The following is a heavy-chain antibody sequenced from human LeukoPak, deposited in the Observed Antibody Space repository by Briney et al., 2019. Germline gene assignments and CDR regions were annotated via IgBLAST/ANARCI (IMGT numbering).Heavy chain of an antibody. J-gene: IGHJ3*02. Sequence: GRSLRLSCAASGFTFDDYAMHWVRQAPGKGLEWVSGISWNSGSIGYADSVKGRFTISRDNAKNSLYPQMNSLRAEDTALYYCAKDIYYYDSSGHDAFDIWGQGTMVTVSS. CDR3: AKDIYYYDSSGHDAFDI. D-gene: IGHD3-22*01. CDR1: GFTFDDYA. CDR2: ISWNSGSI. V-gene: IGHV3-9*01.